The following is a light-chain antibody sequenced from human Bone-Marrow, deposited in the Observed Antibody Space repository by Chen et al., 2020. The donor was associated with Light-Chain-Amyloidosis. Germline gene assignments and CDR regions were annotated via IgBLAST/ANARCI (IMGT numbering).Light chain of an antibody. CDR1: QSVSNSY. V-gene: IGKV3-20*01. J-gene: IGKJ1*01. CDR3: QQYATLPRT. Sequence: ENVLTQSPGTLSLSPGERATLSCTASQSVSNSYLAWYQQKPGQAPRLLIHGASSRAAGIPDRFRGSGSGTDFTLTISRLEPEDFAMYYCQQYATLPRTLGQGTKVEI. CDR2: GAS.